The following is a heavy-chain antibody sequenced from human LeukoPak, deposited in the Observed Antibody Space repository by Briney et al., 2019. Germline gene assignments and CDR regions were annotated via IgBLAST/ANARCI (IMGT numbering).Heavy chain of an antibody. D-gene: IGHD3-16*01. J-gene: IGHJ3*02. CDR1: GGSISSSY. Sequence: SETLSLTCTISGGSISSSYWSWLRQPPGKGLEWIGYIYYSGSTSYNPSLKSRVTISVDTSKNQFSLKLSSVTAADTAVYYCASYTDAFDIWGQGTMVTVSS. V-gene: IGHV4-59*08. CDR2: IYYSGST. CDR3: ASYTDAFDI.